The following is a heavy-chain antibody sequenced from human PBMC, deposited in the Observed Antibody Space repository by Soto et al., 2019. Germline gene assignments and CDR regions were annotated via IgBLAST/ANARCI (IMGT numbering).Heavy chain of an antibody. V-gene: IGHV1-18*01. CDR2: ISAYNGNT. Sequence: ASVKASCKASGYTFTSYGSSWVRQAPGQGLEWMGWISAYNGNTNYAQKLQGRVTMTTDTSTSTAYMELRSLRSDDTAVYYCARSPEQWLVANGMDVWGQGTTVTVSS. CDR1: GYTFTSYG. CDR3: ARSPEQWLVANGMDV. D-gene: IGHD6-19*01. J-gene: IGHJ6*02.